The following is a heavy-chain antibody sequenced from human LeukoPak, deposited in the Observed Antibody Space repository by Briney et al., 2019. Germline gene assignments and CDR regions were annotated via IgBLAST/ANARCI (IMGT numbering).Heavy chain of an antibody. CDR2: IYYSGST. CDR1: GGSISSGDYY. J-gene: IGHJ4*02. Sequence: SETLSLTCTVSGGSISSGDYYWSWIRQPPGKGLEWIGYIYYSGSTYYNPSLKSRVTISVDTSKNQFSLKLSSVTAADTAVYYCARFRRSGSYFDYWGQGTLVTVSS. CDR3: ARFRRSGSYFDY. D-gene: IGHD1-26*01. V-gene: IGHV4-30-4*08.